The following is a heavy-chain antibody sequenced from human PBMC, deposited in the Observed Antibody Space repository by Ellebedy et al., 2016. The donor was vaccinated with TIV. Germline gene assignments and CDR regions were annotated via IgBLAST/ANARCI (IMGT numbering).Heavy chain of an antibody. CDR2: ISADGRET. Sequence: PGGSLRLSCAASGFTFSNYDMSWVRQAPGKGLEWVSLISADGRETHYTNSVKGRFTISRDNSKSTLYLQMSSLRGEDTAVYYCARAWIPYGLDVWGHGTTVTVSS. CDR3: ARAWIPYGLDV. V-gene: IGHV3-23*01. CDR1: GFTFSNYD. J-gene: IGHJ6*02. D-gene: IGHD5-12*01.